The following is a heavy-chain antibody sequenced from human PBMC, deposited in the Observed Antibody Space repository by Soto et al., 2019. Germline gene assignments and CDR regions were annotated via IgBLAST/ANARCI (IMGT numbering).Heavy chain of an antibody. D-gene: IGHD2-21*02. Sequence: QVQLMQSGAEVKKPGASVTISCKASGYTFTSYYIHWVRQAPRQGLEWMAIINPSGGSTNYAQKFQGRVTVRRDTATSTVNMELSSLSSEDTAVYYCARDLTAADYWGQGTLVTVSS. CDR3: ARDLTAADY. J-gene: IGHJ4*02. CDR1: GYTFTSYY. CDR2: INPSGGST. V-gene: IGHV1-46*01.